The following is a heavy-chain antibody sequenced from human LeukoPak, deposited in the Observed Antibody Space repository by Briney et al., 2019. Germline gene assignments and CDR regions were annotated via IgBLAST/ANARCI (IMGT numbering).Heavy chain of an antibody. CDR2: INPNSGGT. Sequence: ASVKVSCKASGYTFTGYYMHWVRQAPGQGLEWMGWINPNSGGTNYAQKFQGRVTMTRDTSISTAYMEPSRLRSDDTAVYYCASLRPAVLLWFGDTTGWFDPWGQGTLVTVSS. V-gene: IGHV1-2*02. CDR3: ASLRPAVLLWFGDTTGWFDP. CDR1: GYTFTGYY. J-gene: IGHJ5*02. D-gene: IGHD3-10*01.